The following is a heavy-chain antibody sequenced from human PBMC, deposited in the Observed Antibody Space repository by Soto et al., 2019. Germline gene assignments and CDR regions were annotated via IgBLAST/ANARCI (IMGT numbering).Heavy chain of an antibody. D-gene: IGHD3-10*01. CDR3: AKEGVDYYGAGSYYNYYYYYMDV. V-gene: IGHV3-23*01. CDR1: GFTFSSYA. CDR2: ISGSGGST. J-gene: IGHJ6*03. Sequence: SLRLSCAASGFTFSSYAMSWVRQAPGKGLEWVSAISGSGGSTYYADSVKGRFTISRDNSKNTLYLQMNSLRAEDTAVYYCAKEGVDYYGAGSYYNYYYYYMDVWGKGTTVTVSS.